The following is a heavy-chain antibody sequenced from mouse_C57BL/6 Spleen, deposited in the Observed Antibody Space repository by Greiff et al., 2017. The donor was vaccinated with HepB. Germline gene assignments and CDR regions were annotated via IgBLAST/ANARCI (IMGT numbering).Heavy chain of an antibody. D-gene: IGHD1-1*01. J-gene: IGHJ1*03. CDR2: ISDGGSYT. CDR3: ARDQTFYGSSYGYFDV. V-gene: IGHV5-4*01. Sequence: EVKLQESGGGLVKPGGSLKLSCAASGFTFSSYAMSWVRQTPEKRLEWVATISDGGSYTYYPDNVKGRFTISRDNAKNNLYLQMSHLKSEDTAMYYCARDQTFYGSSYGYFDVWGTGTTVTVSS. CDR1: GFTFSSYA.